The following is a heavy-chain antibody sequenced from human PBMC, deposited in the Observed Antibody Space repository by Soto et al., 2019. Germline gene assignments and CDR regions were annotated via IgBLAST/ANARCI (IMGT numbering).Heavy chain of an antibody. D-gene: IGHD3-3*01. Sequence: GESLKISCKASGYTFTSYGISWVRQAPGQGLEWMGWISAYNGNTNYAQKFQGRVTMTRDTSTSTAYMELSSLRSEDTAVYYCARGPDDFWSGYYRPPLGYWGQGTLVTVSS. CDR2: ISAYNGNT. J-gene: IGHJ4*02. V-gene: IGHV1-18*01. CDR1: GYTFTSYG. CDR3: ARGPDDFWSGYYRPPLGY.